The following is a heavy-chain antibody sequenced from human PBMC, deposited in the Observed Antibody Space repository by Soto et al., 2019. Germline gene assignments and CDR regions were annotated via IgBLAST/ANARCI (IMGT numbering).Heavy chain of an antibody. CDR1: GGSISSYY. CDR2: IYYSGST. D-gene: IGHD4-17*01. Sequence: PSETLSLTCTVSGGSISSYYWSWIRQPPGKGLEWIGYIYYSGSTNYNPSLKSQVTISVDTSKNQFSMKLSSVTAADTDVYYCARHSGDSYYYGVDVWGQGTTVTVSS. V-gene: IGHV4-59*01. J-gene: IGHJ6*02. CDR3: ARHSGDSYYYGVDV.